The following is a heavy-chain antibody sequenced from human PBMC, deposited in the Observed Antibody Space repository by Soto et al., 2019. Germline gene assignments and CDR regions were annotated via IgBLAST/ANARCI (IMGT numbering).Heavy chain of an antibody. CDR3: ARRNYGDPDY. CDR2: IYYSGST. D-gene: IGHD4-17*01. V-gene: IGHV4-39*01. CDR1: GGSISSSSYY. Sequence: PSETLSLTCTVSGGSISSSSYYWGWIRQPPGKGLEWIGSIYYSGSTYYNPSLKSRVTISVDTSKNQFSLKLSSVTAADTAVYYCARRNYGDPDYWGQGTLVTVSS. J-gene: IGHJ4*02.